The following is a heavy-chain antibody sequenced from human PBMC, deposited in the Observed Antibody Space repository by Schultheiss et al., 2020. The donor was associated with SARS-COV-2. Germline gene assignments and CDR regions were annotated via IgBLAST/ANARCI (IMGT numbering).Heavy chain of an antibody. V-gene: IGHV3-7*01. CDR1: GFTFSSYS. CDR3: AKQLGMGGFGY. D-gene: IGHD7-27*01. Sequence: GGSLRLSCAASGFTFSSYSMNWVRQAPGKGLEWVANIKQDGSEKYYVDSVKGRFTISRDNAKNTLYLQMNSLRAEDTAVYYCAKQLGMGGFGYWGQGTLVTVSS. CDR2: IKQDGSEK. J-gene: IGHJ4*02.